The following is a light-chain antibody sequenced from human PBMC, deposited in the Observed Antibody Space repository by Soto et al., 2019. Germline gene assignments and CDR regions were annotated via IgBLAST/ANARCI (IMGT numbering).Light chain of an antibody. J-gene: IGKJ2*01. CDR1: QSVSSNY. V-gene: IGKV3-20*01. CDR2: DAS. CDR3: QHYGRSPYT. Sequence: EIVLTQSPGTLSLSPGERATLSCRASQSVSSNYLAWYQQKPGQAPRLLIYDASSRATGIPDRFSGSGSGTDFTLTISRLEPEDFAVYYCQHYGRSPYTFGQGTKLEIK.